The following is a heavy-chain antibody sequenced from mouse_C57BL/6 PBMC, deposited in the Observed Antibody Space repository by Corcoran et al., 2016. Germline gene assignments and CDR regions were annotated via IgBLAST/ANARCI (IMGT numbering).Heavy chain of an antibody. D-gene: IGHD2-3*01. CDR2: IKTYSGVP. V-gene: IGHV9-3*01. J-gene: IGHJ4*01. CDR3: ARGYDGYYRAMDY. CDR1: GYTFTTYG. Sequence: QIQLVQSGPELKKPGETVKISCKASGYTFTTYGMSWVKQAPGKGLRWMGWIKTYSGVPTYTNDFKGRFALSSETSASTAYLQINNLKNEDTATYFCARGYDGYYRAMDYWGQGTSVTVSS.